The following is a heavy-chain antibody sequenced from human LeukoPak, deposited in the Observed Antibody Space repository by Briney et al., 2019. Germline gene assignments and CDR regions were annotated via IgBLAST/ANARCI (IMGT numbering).Heavy chain of an antibody. J-gene: IGHJ4*02. Sequence: PGRSLRLSCAASGFTFSGHWMSWVRQAPGMGLEWVANINQGGSDKYYVDSVKGRFTISRDNANNLLHLQMNSLRGEDTAVYYCTRDRSRAEDDWGQGTLVTVSS. V-gene: IGHV3-7*01. D-gene: IGHD1-14*01. CDR1: GFTFSGHW. CDR3: TRDRSRAEDD. CDR2: INQGGSDK.